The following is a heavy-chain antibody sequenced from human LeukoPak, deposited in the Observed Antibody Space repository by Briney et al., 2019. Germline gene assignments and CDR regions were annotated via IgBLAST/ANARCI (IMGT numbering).Heavy chain of an antibody. Sequence: SSVKVSCKASGGTFSSYAISWVRQAPGQGLEWMGGIIPIFGTANYAQKFQGRVTITADKSTSTAYMELSSLRSEDTAVYYCARDNDYVWGSYRHDAFDIWGQGTMVTVSS. CDR2: IIPIFGTA. CDR1: GGTFSSYA. V-gene: IGHV1-69*06. D-gene: IGHD3-16*02. J-gene: IGHJ3*02. CDR3: ARDNDYVWGSYRHDAFDI.